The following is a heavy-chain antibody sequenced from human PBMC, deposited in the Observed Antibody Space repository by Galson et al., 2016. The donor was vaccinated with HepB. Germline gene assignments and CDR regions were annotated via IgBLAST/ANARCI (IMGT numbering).Heavy chain of an antibody. CDR3: AKGLYNDFWSGFPPYYDYVMDV. J-gene: IGHJ6*02. CDR1: GFTFSSYG. Sequence: SLRLSCAASGFTFSSYGMHWVRQAPGQGLEWVAVVSFDGSQKYYPDSVKGRFAISRDNSKKTLFLHVSSLSSEDTAVYYCAKGLYNDFWSGFPPYYDYVMDVWGQGTTVTVSS. D-gene: IGHD3-3*01. CDR2: VSFDGSQK. V-gene: IGHV3-30*18.